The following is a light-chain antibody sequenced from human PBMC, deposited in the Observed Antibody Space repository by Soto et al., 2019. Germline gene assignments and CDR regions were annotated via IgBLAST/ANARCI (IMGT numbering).Light chain of an antibody. Sequence: DIQMTQSPSTLSASVGDRVTITCRASQSISSWLAWYQQKPGKAPKLLIYKASSLESGVPSRFSGSGSGTEFTLTISSLQPDDFATYYCQQYNSRYGTFGRGTKVDIK. V-gene: IGKV1-5*03. J-gene: IGKJ4*02. CDR3: QQYNSRYGT. CDR1: QSISSW. CDR2: KAS.